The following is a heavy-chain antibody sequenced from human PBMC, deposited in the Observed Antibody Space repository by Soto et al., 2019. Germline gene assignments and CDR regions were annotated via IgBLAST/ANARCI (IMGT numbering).Heavy chain of an antibody. CDR1: GYTFTSYG. D-gene: IGHD6-19*01. Sequence: VQLVQSGSEVKKPGASVRVSCKASGYTFTSYGISWVRQAPGQGLEWMGWISAYNGNTNYAQQLQGIVTMTTDTSTSTAYMELRSLRSDDTAVYSGASVAVAGTFYFDYLGQGTLVTVSS. V-gene: IGHV1-18*01. J-gene: IGHJ4*02. CDR3: ASVAVAGTFYFDY. CDR2: ISAYNGNT.